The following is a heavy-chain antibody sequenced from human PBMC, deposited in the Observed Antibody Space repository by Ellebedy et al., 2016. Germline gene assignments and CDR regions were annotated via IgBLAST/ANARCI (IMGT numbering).Heavy chain of an antibody. CDR1: GGSISSDDYY. D-gene: IGHD5-24*01. CDR2: IYYSGNT. CDR3: ARRGHGYRPFDF. J-gene: IGHJ4*02. V-gene: IGHV4-30-4*01. Sequence: LRLSXTVSGGSISSDDYYWSWIRQPPGKGLEWIGYIYYSGNTNYNPSLKSRVTISIDTSKNRFSLKLDSVTAADTAVYYCARRGHGYRPFDFWGQGTLVNVSS.